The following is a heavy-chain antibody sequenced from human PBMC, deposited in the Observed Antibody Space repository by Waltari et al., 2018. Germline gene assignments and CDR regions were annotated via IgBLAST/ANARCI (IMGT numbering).Heavy chain of an antibody. CDR1: GYTFTDYY. V-gene: IGHV1-69-2*01. J-gene: IGHJ4*02. D-gene: IGHD4-17*01. Sequence: EVQLVQSGAEVKKPGATVKISCKASGYTFTDYYMHWVQQAPGKGLEWMGRVDPEDGETIYAEKFQGRVTITADTSTDTAYMELSSLRVEDTAIYYCANRGLDYGDQGKDYWGQGTLVTVSS. CDR3: ANRGLDYGDQGKDY. CDR2: VDPEDGET.